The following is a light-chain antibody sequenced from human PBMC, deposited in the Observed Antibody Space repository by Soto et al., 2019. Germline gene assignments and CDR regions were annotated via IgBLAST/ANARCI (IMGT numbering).Light chain of an antibody. V-gene: IGKV3-11*01. CDR1: QSVSSY. CDR2: DAS. J-gene: IGKJ4*01. CDR3: QHRSNWPLT. Sequence: ETVLTQSPATPSLSPGERATPYCRASQSVSSYLACYQQKPGQAPRLLIYDASNRATGIPARFSGSGSGTDFTLTISSLEPEDFAVYYCQHRSNWPLTFGGGAKVDI.